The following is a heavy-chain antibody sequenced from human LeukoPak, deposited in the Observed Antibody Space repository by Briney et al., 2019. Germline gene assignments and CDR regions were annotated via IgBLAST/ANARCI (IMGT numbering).Heavy chain of an antibody. J-gene: IGHJ4*02. V-gene: IGHV3-23*01. CDR2: ISGSGGST. CDR1: GFTFSSYA. CDR3: AKDLGDSSGYYFDY. Sequence: GGSLRLSCAASGFTFSSYAMSWVRQAPGKGLEWVSAISGSGGSTYYADSVKGRFTISRDNSKNTLYLQTNSLRAEDTAVYYCAKDLGDSSGYYFDYWGQGTLVTVSS. D-gene: IGHD3-22*01.